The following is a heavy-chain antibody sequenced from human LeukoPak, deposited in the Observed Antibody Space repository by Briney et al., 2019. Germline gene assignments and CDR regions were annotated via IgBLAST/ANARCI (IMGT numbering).Heavy chain of an antibody. Sequence: GGSLRLSCAASGFTFSRHGMHWVRQAPGKGLDWVAFIRNDGSGQYYTDSVTGRFTISRDDSKNALNLQMNSLRPEDTAVYYCARDPYGDYLFDYWGQGTLVTVSS. CDR3: ARDPYGDYLFDY. J-gene: IGHJ4*02. D-gene: IGHD4-17*01. V-gene: IGHV3-30*02. CDR2: IRNDGSGQ. CDR1: GFTFSRHG.